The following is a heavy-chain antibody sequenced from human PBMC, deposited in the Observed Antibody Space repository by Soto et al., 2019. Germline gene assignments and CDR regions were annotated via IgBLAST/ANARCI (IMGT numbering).Heavy chain of an antibody. V-gene: IGHV3-73*01. Sequence: GGSLRLSCAASGFTFSGSAMHWVRQASGKGLEWVGRIRSKANSYATAYAASVKGRFTISRDDSKNTAYLQMNSLKTEDTAVYYCRVVVTAIRIVDYWGQGTLVTVSS. D-gene: IGHD2-21*02. CDR2: IRSKANSYAT. J-gene: IGHJ4*02. CDR3: RVVVTAIRIVDY. CDR1: GFTFSGSA.